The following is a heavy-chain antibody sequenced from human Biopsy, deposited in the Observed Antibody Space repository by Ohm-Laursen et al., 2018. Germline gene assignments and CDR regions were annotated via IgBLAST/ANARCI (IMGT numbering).Heavy chain of an antibody. CDR2: IDTINGGA. CDR1: GYTFTDYY. CDR3: TRGGYYYDSLAYYYWFDP. D-gene: IGHD3-22*01. J-gene: IGHJ5*02. V-gene: IGHV1-2*02. Sequence: AASVKVSCNASGYTFTDYYVHWVRQAPGHGLEWMGWIDTINGGARYAQKFQGRVTMTRDTSISTAYVDLSSLRSDDTAVYYCTRGGYYYDSLAYYYWFDPWGQGTLVTVSS.